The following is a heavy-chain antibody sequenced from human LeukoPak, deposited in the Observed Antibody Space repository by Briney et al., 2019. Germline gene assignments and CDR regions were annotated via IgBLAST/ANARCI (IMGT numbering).Heavy chain of an antibody. J-gene: IGHJ4*02. Sequence: GGSLRLSCAASGFTFSSYGMHWVRQAPGKGLEWVAVIWYDGSNKYYADSAKGRFTISRDNSKNTLYLQMNSLRAEDTAVYYCARDHSVYCGGDCYSYPLGYWGQGTLVTVSS. CDR2: IWYDGSNK. CDR3: ARDHSVYCGGDCYSYPLGY. CDR1: GFTFSSYG. V-gene: IGHV3-33*01. D-gene: IGHD2-21*02.